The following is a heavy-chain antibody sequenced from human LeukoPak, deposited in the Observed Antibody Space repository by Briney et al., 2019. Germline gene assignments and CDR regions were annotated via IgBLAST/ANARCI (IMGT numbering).Heavy chain of an antibody. CDR3: ARRVLMSSTGVPDTWLDP. J-gene: IGHJ5*02. V-gene: IGHV4-59*01. CDR2: IYYSGST. Sequence: SETLSLTCTVSGGSISSYYWSWIRQPPGKGLEWIGYIYYSGSTNYNPSLKSRVTISVDTSKNQFSLKLSSVTAADTAVYYCARRVLMSSTGVPDTWLDPWGQGTLVTVSS. D-gene: IGHD2-8*01. CDR1: GGSISSYY.